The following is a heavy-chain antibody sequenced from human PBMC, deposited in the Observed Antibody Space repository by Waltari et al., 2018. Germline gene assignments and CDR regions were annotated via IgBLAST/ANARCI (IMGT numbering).Heavy chain of an antibody. CDR3: ARDPRWAVTKDYFDF. CDR1: GYSFNGYY. D-gene: IGHD4-17*01. J-gene: IGHJ4*02. V-gene: IGHV1-2*02. CDR2: ISPNSGVT. Sequence: QVQLVQSGAEVKKPGASVKVSCKASGYSFNGYYIHWVRQAPGQGLEWMGLISPNSGVTNYAQKFQARVTMTRDTSISTAYLELSRLTSDDTAIYYCARDPRWAVTKDYFDFWGQGTLVTVSS.